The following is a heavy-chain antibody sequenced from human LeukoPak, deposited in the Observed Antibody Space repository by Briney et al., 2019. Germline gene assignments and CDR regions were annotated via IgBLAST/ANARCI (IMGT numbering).Heavy chain of an antibody. V-gene: IGHV3-7*03. J-gene: IGHJ6*03. Sequence: GGSLRLSCAASGFTFSSYWMSWVRQAPGKGLEWVANIKHDGSEKYYVDSVKGRFTISRDYSKNTLYLQMNSLRAEDTAVYYCLTRSLVAVTGNYYMDVWGKGTTVTVSS. CDR1: GFTFSSYW. CDR2: IKHDGSEK. CDR3: LTRSLVAVTGNYYMDV. D-gene: IGHD6-19*01.